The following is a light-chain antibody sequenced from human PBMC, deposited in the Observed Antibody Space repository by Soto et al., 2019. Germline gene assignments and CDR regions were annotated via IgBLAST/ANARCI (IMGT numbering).Light chain of an antibody. Sequence: EIVLTQSPATLSLSPGERATLSCRASQSVSSSYLAWYQQKPGQAPRLLIYGASSRATGIPDRFSGSGSGTDFTLTISRLEPEDFAVYYCQQYGSSPPITFGPGTKLDIK. CDR3: QQYGSSPPIT. J-gene: IGKJ3*01. CDR1: QSVSSSY. V-gene: IGKV3-20*01. CDR2: GAS.